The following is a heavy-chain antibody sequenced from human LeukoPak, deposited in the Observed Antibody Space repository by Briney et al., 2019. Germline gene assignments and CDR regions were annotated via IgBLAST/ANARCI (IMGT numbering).Heavy chain of an antibody. V-gene: IGHV1-69*04. CDR2: IIPILGIA. J-gene: IGHJ4*02. CDR1: GGTFSSYA. CDR3: ARVRDGYNVDY. Sequence: ASVKVSCKASGGTFSSYAISWVRQAPGQGLEWMGRIIPILGIANYAQKFQGRVTIAADKSTSTAYMELSSLRSEDTAVYYCARVRDGYNVDYWGQGTLVTVSS. D-gene: IGHD5-24*01.